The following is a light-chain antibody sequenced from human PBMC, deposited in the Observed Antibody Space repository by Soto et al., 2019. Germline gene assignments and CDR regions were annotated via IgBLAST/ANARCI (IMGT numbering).Light chain of an antibody. CDR3: QSYDSSLSGYV. Sequence: QSALTQPPSVSEAPGQRVTISCTGSSSNIGAGYEAHWYQQVPGTAPKLLIYENNNRPSGVPDRFSGSKSGTSASLAITGLQAEDEAEYYCQSYDSSLSGYVFGTGTTVTVL. CDR2: ENN. CDR1: SSNIGAGYE. V-gene: IGLV1-40*01. J-gene: IGLJ1*01.